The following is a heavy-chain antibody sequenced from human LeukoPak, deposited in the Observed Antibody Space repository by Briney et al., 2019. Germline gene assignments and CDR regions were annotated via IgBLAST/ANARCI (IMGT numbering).Heavy chain of an antibody. J-gene: IGHJ1*01. V-gene: IGHV1-69*05. D-gene: IGHD3-22*01. CDR2: IIPIFGTA. CDR1: GGTFSSYA. CDR3: ARAPTNYYDSSGYHKYFQH. Sequence: GTAVKVSCKASGGTFSSYAISWVRQAPGQGLEWMGRIIPIFGTANYAQKFQCRVTITTDESTSTAYMELSSLRSEDTAVYYCARAPTNYYDSSGYHKYFQHWGQGTLATVSS.